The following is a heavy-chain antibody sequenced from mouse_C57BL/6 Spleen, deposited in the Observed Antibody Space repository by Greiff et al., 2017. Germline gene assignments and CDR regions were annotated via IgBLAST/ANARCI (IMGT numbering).Heavy chain of an antibody. Sequence: QVQLQQSGAELVKPGASVKISCKASGYAFSSYWMNWVKQRPGKGLEWIGQIYPGDGDTNYNGKFKGKATLTADKSSSTAYMQLSSLTSEDSAVYFCARYITTVPYFDCWGQGTTLTVSS. CDR3: ARYITTVPYFDC. J-gene: IGHJ2*01. V-gene: IGHV1-80*01. CDR2: IYPGDGDT. CDR1: GYAFSSYW. D-gene: IGHD1-1*01.